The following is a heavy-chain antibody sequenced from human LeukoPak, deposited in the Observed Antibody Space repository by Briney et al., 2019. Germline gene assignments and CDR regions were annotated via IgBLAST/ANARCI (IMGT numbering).Heavy chain of an antibody. Sequence: PSETLSLTXTVSGGSISSYYWSWIRQPPGKGLEWIGYIYYSGSTNYNPSLKSRVTISVDTSKNQFSLKLSSVTAADTAVYYCAREYSKLPVTTSWYFDLWGRGTQVTVSS. CDR1: GGSISSYY. CDR3: AREYSKLPVTTSWYFDL. J-gene: IGHJ2*01. D-gene: IGHD4-17*01. V-gene: IGHV4-59*01. CDR2: IYYSGST.